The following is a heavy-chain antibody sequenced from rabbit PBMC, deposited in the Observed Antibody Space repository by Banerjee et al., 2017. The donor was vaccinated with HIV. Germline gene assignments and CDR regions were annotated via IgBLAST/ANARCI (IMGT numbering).Heavy chain of an antibody. CDR1: GFSFRNKYV. Sequence: QEQLEESGGDLVKPEGSLTLTCTASGFSFRNKYVMCWVRQAPGKGLEWIACIGAGSTYYATWAKGRFTISKTSSTTMTLQMTSLTAADTATYFCARRGSDWADDLWGQGTLVTVS. D-gene: IGHD4-1*01. CDR3: ARRGSDWADDL. J-gene: IGHJ3*01. V-gene: IGHV1S45*01. CDR2: IGAGST.